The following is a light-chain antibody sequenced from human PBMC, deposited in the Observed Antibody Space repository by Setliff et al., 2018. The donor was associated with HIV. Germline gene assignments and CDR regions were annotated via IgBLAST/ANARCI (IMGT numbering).Light chain of an antibody. CDR1: TGAVTSGNF. CDR3: LLYYGTFYV. CDR2: SSS. V-gene: IGLV7-43*01. J-gene: IGLJ1*01. Sequence: QAVVTQEPPLTVSPGGTVTLTCASSTGAVTSGNFPSWFLQKPGQAPRALIYSSSKKHSWTPARFSGSLLGGKAALTLSGVQPEDEADYYCLLYYGTFYVFGSGTKVTVL.